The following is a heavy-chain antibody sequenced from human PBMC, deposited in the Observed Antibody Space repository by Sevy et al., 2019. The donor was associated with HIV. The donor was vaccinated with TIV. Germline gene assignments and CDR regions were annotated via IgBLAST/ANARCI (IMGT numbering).Heavy chain of an antibody. CDR3: ARSPVPIAAAGTYFDY. D-gene: IGHD6-13*01. CDR2: ISYDGRNK. V-gene: IGHV3-30*04. CDR1: GFTFSSYA. Sequence: GGSLRLSCAASGFTFSSYAMYWVRQAPGKGLEWVAVISYDGRNKYYADSVKGRFTISRDNSKNTMYLQMNSLRAEDTAMYYCARSPVPIAAAGTYFDYWGQATLVTVSS. J-gene: IGHJ4*02.